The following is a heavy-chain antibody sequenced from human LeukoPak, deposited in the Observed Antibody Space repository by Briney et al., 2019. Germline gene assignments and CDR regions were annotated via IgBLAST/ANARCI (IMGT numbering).Heavy chain of an antibody. Sequence: ASVKVSCKASGGTFSSYAISWVRQAPGQGLEWMGRIIPIFGIANYAQKFQGRVTITADKSTSTAYMELSSLRSEDTAVYYCARDPYVRAAVNNWFVPWGQGTLVTVSS. CDR3: ARDPYVRAAVNNWFVP. CDR1: GGTFSSYA. CDR2: IIPIFGIA. V-gene: IGHV1-69*04. J-gene: IGHJ5*02. D-gene: IGHD6-13*01.